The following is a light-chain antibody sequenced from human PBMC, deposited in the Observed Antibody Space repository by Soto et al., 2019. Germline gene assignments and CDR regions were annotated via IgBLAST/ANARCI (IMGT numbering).Light chain of an antibody. V-gene: IGKV1-5*03. J-gene: IGKJ1*01. Sequence: DIQLTQSPSTLSASVGDRVTITCRASEAINNWLAWYQLKPGKAPKLLIYTASSLESGVPSRFSGSGFGTEFTLTISSLQPDDFATYSCQQYKSHSRTFGQGTKVEIK. CDR2: TAS. CDR1: EAINNW. CDR3: QQYKSHSRT.